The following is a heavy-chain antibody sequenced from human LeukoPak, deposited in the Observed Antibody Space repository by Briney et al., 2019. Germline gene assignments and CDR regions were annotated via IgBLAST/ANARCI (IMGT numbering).Heavy chain of an antibody. V-gene: IGHV4-34*01. CDR2: INHSGST. J-gene: IGHJ4*02. CDR3: ARSRYGGNVYFDY. D-gene: IGHD4-23*01. CDR1: GGSFSGHY. Sequence: SETLSLTCAVYGGSFSGHYWSWIRQPPGKGLEWIGEINHSGSTNYNPSLKSRVTISVDTSKNQFSLKLSSVTAADTAVYYCARSRYGGNVYFDYWGQGTLVTVSS.